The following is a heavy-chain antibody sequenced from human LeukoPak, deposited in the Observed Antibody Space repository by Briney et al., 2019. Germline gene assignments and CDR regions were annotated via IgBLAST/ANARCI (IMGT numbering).Heavy chain of an antibody. J-gene: IGHJ4*02. V-gene: IGHV4-30-2*01. CDR2: IHHSGST. CDR1: GGSISSGGYS. CDR3: ARSDYYDSSGLPTG. Sequence: PSETLSPTCAVSGGSISSGGYSWSWIRQPPGKGLEWIGYIHHSGSTYYNPSLKSRVSISVDGSKNQFSLKLSSVTAADTAVYYCARSDYYDSSGLPTGWGQGTLVTVSS. D-gene: IGHD3-22*01.